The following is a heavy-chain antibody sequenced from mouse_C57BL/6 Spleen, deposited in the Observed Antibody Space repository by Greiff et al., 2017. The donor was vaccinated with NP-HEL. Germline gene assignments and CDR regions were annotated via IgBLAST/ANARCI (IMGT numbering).Heavy chain of an antibody. Sequence: VQLQQSGAELVKPGASVKMSCKASGYTFTSYWITWVKQRPGQGLEWIGDIYPGSGSTNYNEKFKSKATLTVDTSSSTAYMQLSSLTSEDSAVYYCAREELTGDPYFDYWGQGTTLTVSS. CDR3: AREELTGDPYFDY. V-gene: IGHV1-55*01. J-gene: IGHJ2*01. CDR1: GYTFTSYW. CDR2: IYPGSGST. D-gene: IGHD4-1*01.